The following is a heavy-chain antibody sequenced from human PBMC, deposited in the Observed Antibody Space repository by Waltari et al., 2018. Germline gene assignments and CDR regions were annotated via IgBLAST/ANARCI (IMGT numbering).Heavy chain of an antibody. CDR1: GFSLSTSGVG. Sequence: QITLKESGPTLVKPTQTLTLTCTFSGFSLSTSGVGVGWIRQPPGKALEWLALIYWNDDKRYSPSLKSRLTNTKDSSKNQVVLTVTDMDPVDTATYYCAHRAYDSSGYYVFTSWGQGTLVTVSS. D-gene: IGHD3-22*01. CDR2: IYWNDDK. V-gene: IGHV2-5*01. CDR3: AHRAYDSSGYYVFTS. J-gene: IGHJ4*02.